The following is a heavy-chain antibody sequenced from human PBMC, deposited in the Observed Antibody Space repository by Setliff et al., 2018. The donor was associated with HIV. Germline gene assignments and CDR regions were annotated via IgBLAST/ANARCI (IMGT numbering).Heavy chain of an antibody. D-gene: IGHD2-21*01. Sequence: SETLSLTCTVSGGSISSDDYYWNWIRQPPGKGLEWIGYITYSGSAYYNPSLKSRVTISIDTSNNQISLRLSSVTAADTAMYYCVRLLTAVRGYYYGFDVWGQGTTVTVSS. CDR2: ITYSGSA. CDR3: VRLLTAVRGYYYGFDV. CDR1: GGSISSDDYY. V-gene: IGHV4-30-4*08. J-gene: IGHJ6*02.